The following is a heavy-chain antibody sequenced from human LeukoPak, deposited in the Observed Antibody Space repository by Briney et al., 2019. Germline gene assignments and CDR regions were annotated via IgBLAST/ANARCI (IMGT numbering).Heavy chain of an antibody. J-gene: IGHJ4*02. Sequence: PSETLSLTCTVSGGSISSSSYYWGWIRQPPGKGLEWIGSIYYSGSTYYNPSLKSRVTTSVDTSKNQFSLKLSSVTAADTAVYYCARLRVGATLYYFDYWGQGTLVTVSS. CDR1: GGSISSSSYY. CDR3: ARLRVGATLYYFDY. D-gene: IGHD1-26*01. V-gene: IGHV4-39*01. CDR2: IYYSGST.